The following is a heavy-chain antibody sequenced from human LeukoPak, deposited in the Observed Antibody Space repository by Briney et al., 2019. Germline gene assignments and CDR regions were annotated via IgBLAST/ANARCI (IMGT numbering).Heavy chain of an antibody. CDR2: IYHSGST. CDR1: GYSISSGYY. CDR3: ARWGIVGATGEDC. D-gene: IGHD1-26*01. J-gene: IGHJ4*02. Sequence: PSETLSLTCTVSGYSISSGYYWGWIRQPPGKGLEWIGNIYHSGSTYYNPSLKSRVTISVDTSKNQFSLKLSSVTAADTAVYYCARWGIVGATGEDCWGQGTLVTVSS. V-gene: IGHV4-38-2*02.